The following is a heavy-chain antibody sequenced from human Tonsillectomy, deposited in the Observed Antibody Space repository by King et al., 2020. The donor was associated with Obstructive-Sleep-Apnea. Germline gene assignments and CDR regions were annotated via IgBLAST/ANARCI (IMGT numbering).Heavy chain of an antibody. CDR2: ISGSGDNT. Sequence: DVQLVESGGGLVQPGGSLRLSCAASGFTFSSYAMSWVRQAPGKGLECVSAISGSGDNTYYADSVKGRFTISRDNSKNTLYVQMNSLRAEDTAVYYCAKEGVEGDYVGSSYGLDVWGQGTTVTVSS. J-gene: IGHJ6*02. D-gene: IGHD4-17*01. V-gene: IGHV3-23*04. CDR3: AKEGVEGDYVGSSYGLDV. CDR1: GFTFSSYA.